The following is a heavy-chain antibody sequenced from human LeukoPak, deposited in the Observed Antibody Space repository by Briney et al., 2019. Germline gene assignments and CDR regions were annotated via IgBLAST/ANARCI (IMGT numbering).Heavy chain of an antibody. CDR1: GDSISSYY. J-gene: IGHJ3*02. V-gene: IGHV4-59*01. CDR3: ARDRLSGYSYGYLIGAFDI. CDR2: IYYSGST. D-gene: IGHD5-18*01. Sequence: PSETLSLTCTVSGDSISSYYWSWIRQPPGKGLEWLGYIYYSGSTNYNPSLKSRVTISVDTSKNQFSLKLSSVTAADTAVYYCARDRLSGYSYGYLIGAFDIWGQGTMVTVSS.